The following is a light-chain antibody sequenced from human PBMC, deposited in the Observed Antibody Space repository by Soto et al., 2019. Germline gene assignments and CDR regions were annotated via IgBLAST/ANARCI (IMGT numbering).Light chain of an antibody. J-gene: IGKJ1*01. CDR1: QSLGGN. CDR2: RAS. V-gene: IGKV3-15*01. CDR3: QQYSNWPPWT. Sequence: IVMTQSPATLAVSPGDTATLSCRASQSLGGNLAWYQQKPGQAPRLLIFRASTRAPGVPARFSASGSETEFTLTISGLQSEDFAVYFCQQYSNWPPWTFGPGTKVEIK.